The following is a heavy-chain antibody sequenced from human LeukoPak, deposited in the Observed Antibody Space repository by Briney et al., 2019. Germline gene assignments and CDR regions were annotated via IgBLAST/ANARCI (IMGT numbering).Heavy chain of an antibody. J-gene: IGHJ6*03. Sequence: GGSLRLSCAASGFTFSSYWMSWVRQAPVKGLEWVANIKQDGSERYYVDSVKGRFTISRDNAKNSLYLQMNSLRAEDTAVYYCARERLELPSYYYYMDVWGKGTTVTVSS. CDR1: GFTFSSYW. CDR3: ARERLELPSYYYYMDV. D-gene: IGHD1-7*01. V-gene: IGHV3-7*01. CDR2: IKQDGSER.